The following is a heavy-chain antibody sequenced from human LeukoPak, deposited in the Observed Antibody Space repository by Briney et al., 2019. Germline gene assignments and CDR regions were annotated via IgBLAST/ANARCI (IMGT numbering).Heavy chain of an antibody. CDR2: ISSSATYI. CDR3: ARVLYSYGYSEFAFDI. D-gene: IGHD5-18*01. Sequence: GGSLRLSCAASGFSFSRYSMNWVRQAPGKGLEWVSSISSSATYIYYADSLKGRFTISRDNAKNSLYLHMNSLRAEDTAVYYCARVLYSYGYSEFAFDIWGQGTVVTVSS. J-gene: IGHJ3*02. CDR1: GFSFSRYS. V-gene: IGHV3-21*01.